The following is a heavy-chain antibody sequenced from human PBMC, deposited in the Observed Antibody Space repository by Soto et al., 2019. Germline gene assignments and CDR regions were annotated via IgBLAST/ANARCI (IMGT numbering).Heavy chain of an antibody. D-gene: IGHD3-3*01. V-gene: IGHV4-39*01. J-gene: IGHJ5*02. CDR3: ARREYYDFWSGNPNWFDP. Sequence: KQSQTLSLTCTVSGGSISSSSYYWGWIRQPPGKGLEWIGSIYYSGSTYYNPSLKSRVTISVDTSKNQFSLKLSSVTAADTAVYYCARREYYDFWSGNPNWFDPWGQGTLVTVSS. CDR1: GGSISSSSYY. CDR2: IYYSGST.